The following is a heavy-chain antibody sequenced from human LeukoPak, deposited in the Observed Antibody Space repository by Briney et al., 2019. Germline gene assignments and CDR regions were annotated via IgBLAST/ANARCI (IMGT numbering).Heavy chain of an antibody. CDR3: TREGVSSSGWYAGW. V-gene: IGHV3-23*01. CDR2: ISGPGDKT. Sequence: GGSLRLSCAASGFTFSSYGMHWVRQAPGKGLEWVSTISGPGDKTYLADSVQGRFSISRDNSKNTVYLQMNSLRAEDTAVYYCTREGVSSSGWYAGWWGQGTLVSVSS. CDR1: GFTFSSYG. D-gene: IGHD6-19*01. J-gene: IGHJ4*02.